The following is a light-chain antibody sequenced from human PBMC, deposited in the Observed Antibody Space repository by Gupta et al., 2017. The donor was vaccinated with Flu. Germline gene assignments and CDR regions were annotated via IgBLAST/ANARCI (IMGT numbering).Light chain of an antibody. J-gene: IGKJ3*01. V-gene: IGKV1-39*01. CDR3: QQSYSTPVT. CDR2: TAS. CDR1: QSISTY. Sequence: DIQMTQSPSSLSASVGDRVTITCRASQSISTYLIWYQQKPGKAPNLLIYTASTLQSGVPSRFSGSGSGTDFTLTISRLQPEDFATYYCQQSYSTPVTFGHGTNVDIK.